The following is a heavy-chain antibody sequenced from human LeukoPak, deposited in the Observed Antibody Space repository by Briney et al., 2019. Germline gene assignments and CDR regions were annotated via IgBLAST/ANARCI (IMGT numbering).Heavy chain of an antibody. V-gene: IGHV1-2*02. D-gene: IGHD2-2*01. CDR1: GYTFTDYY. Sequence: ASVKVSCTASGYTFTDYYMHWVRQAPGQGFEWMGWINPNDGDTNYAQKFQGRVTMTRDTSISTAHMEVSRLRSDDTAVYYCARANFLYCSSSTCLFDYWGQGTLVTVSS. CDR2: INPNDGDT. J-gene: IGHJ4*02. CDR3: ARANFLYCSSSTCLFDY.